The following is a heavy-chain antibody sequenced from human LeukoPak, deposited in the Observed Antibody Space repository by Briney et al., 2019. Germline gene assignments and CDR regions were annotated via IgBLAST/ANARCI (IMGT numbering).Heavy chain of an antibody. CDR1: GGSISSSSYY. J-gene: IGHJ5*02. V-gene: IGHV4-39*01. Sequence: SESLSLTCTVSGGSISSSSYYWGWIRQPPGKGLEWIGSIYYSGSTYYNPSLKSRVTISVDTSKNQFSLKLSSVTAADTAVYYCARHSHTSGYYPWGQGTLVTVSS. CDR3: ARHSHTSGYYP. D-gene: IGHD3-22*01. CDR2: IYYSGST.